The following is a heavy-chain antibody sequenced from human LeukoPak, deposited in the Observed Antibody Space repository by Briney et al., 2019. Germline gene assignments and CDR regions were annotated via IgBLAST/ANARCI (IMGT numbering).Heavy chain of an antibody. CDR3: ARVGPRSYGDYYYDY. CDR1: GFTFSSYG. V-gene: IGHV3-33*01. J-gene: IGHJ4*02. CDR2: IWYDGSNK. D-gene: IGHD4-17*01. Sequence: PGRSLRLSCAASGFTFSSYGMRWVRQAPGKGLEWVAVIWYDGSNKYYADSVKGRFTISRDNSKNTLYLQMNSLRAEDTAVYYCARVGPRSYGDYYYDYWGQGTLVTVSS.